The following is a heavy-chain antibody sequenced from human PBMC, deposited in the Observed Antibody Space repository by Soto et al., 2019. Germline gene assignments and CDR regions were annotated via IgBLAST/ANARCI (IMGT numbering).Heavy chain of an antibody. D-gene: IGHD3-22*01. CDR2: ISYDGSAK. V-gene: IGHV3-30*09. Sequence: VQLVESWGGEVQPGRSLRLSCAASGFTYTDFALHWVRQAPGKGLEWVAIISYDGSAKYYADAVKGRFAISRDNPKNTLYLEMNSLRPEDTAVYFCARRAWDSYYAIDVWGQGTTVTVFS. J-gene: IGHJ6*02. CDR3: ARRAWDSYYAIDV. CDR1: GFTYTDFA.